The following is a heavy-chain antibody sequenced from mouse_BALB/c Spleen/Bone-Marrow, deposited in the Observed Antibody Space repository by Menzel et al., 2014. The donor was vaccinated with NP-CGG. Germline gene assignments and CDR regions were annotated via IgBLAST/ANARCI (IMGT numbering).Heavy chain of an antibody. CDR3: ARLAVWGAMDC. J-gene: IGHJ4*01. CDR2: INPGSSTI. V-gene: IGHV4-2*02. Sequence: EVQLVESGGGLVQPGGSLNLSCAASGFDFSRYWMSWARQAPGKGQEWIGEINPGSSTINYTPSLKDKFIISRDNAKNTLYLQMSKVRSEDTALYYCARLAVWGAMDCWGQGTSVTVSS. CDR1: GFDFSRYW. D-gene: IGHD2-10*02.